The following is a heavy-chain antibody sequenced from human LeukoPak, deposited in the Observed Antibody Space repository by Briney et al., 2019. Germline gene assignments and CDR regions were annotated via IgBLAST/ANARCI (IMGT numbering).Heavy chain of an antibody. CDR2: IWYDGSNK. CDR1: GFTFSSYG. CDR3: ARDLPVGGSYYLGY. D-gene: IGHD1-26*01. V-gene: IGHV3-33*01. J-gene: IGHJ4*02. Sequence: GGSLRLSCAASGFTFSSYGMHWVRQAPGKGLEWVAVIWYDGSNKYYADSVKGRFTISRDNSKNTLYLQMNSLRAEDTAVYYCARDLPVGGSYYLGYWGQGTLVTVSS.